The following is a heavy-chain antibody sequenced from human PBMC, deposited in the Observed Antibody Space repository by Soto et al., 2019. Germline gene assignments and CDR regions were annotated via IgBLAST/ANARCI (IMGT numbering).Heavy chain of an antibody. D-gene: IGHD1-1*01. CDR1: GLTISGKKY. J-gene: IGHJ3*01. Sequence: PGGSLRLSCAAFGLTISGKKYVAWVRQAPGKGLEWVSALYDVDGSFYADSVKGRFTTSSGSSKTTVYLQMNDLRPDDTAVYYCATWHEREHAYDVWGQGTTVTVSS. V-gene: IGHV3-53*01. CDR2: LYDVDGS. CDR3: ATWHEREHAYDV.